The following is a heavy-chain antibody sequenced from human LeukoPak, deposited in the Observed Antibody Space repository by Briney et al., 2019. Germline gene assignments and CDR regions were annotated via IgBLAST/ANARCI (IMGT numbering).Heavy chain of an antibody. CDR2: INQDGSVK. CDR1: GFTISNYW. V-gene: IGHV3-7*01. Sequence: GGSLRLSCAASGFTISNYWMSWVRQAPGKGLEWVANINQDGSVKYYVDSVKGRFTISRDNAKNSLYLQMNSLRAEDTAVYYCARDGDYYDSSGYFSWDQGTLVTVSS. D-gene: IGHD3-22*01. CDR3: ARDGDYYDSSGYFS. J-gene: IGHJ5*02.